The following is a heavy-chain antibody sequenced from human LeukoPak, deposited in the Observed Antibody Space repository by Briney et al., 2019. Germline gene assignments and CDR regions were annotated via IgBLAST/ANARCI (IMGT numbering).Heavy chain of an antibody. CDR2: IRGKNFGGTT. Sequence: GGPLGLSGTPSGFPLGVYAMTWVRQARGKGLEWVAFIRGKNFGGTTNYAASVKGRFTISRDDSKSIAYLQMNSLKTEDTAVYYCSRETIQVWSRYYYYYMAVWGEGTTVTVSS. J-gene: IGHJ6*03. CDR3: SRETIQVWSRYYYYYMAV. CDR1: GFPLGVYA. V-gene: IGHV3-49*04. D-gene: IGHD5-18*01.